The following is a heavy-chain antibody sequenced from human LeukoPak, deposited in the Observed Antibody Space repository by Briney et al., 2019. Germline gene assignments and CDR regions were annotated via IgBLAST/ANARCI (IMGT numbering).Heavy chain of an antibody. CDR2: INSDASTT. CDR3: ASSSSDPALYYYYYGMDV. V-gene: IGHV3-74*01. Sequence: GGSLRLSCAASGFTFNNYWMHWVRQAPGKGLMWVSRINSDASTTNYVDSVKGRFTMSRDNAKNTLYLQMNSLRAEDTAVYYCASSSSDPALYYYYYGMDVWGQGTTVTVSS. D-gene: IGHD6-6*01. J-gene: IGHJ6*02. CDR1: GFTFNNYW.